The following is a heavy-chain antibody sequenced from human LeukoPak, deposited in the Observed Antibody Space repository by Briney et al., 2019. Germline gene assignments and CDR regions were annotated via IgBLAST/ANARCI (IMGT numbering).Heavy chain of an antibody. CDR2: IYHSGST. D-gene: IGHD5-18*01. Sequence: PSETLSLTCTVSGYSISSGYYWGWIRQPPGKGLEWIGSIYHSGSTYYNPSLKSRVTISVDTSKNQFSLKLSSVTAADTAVYYCARPYHSYGYDSAFDYWGQGTLVTVSS. J-gene: IGHJ4*02. V-gene: IGHV4-38-2*02. CDR3: ARPYHSYGYDSAFDY. CDR1: GYSISSGYY.